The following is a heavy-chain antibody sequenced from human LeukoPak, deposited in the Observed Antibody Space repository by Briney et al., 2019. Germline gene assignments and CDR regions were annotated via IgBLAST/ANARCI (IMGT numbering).Heavy chain of an antibody. CDR3: ASASQLLYSLDY. J-gene: IGHJ4*02. Sequence: ASVKVSCKASGYAFTGYYMHWVRQAPGPGLEWMGWINPNSGGTNYAQKFQGRVTMTRDTSISTAYMELSRLRSDDMAVYYCASASQLLYSLDYWGQGTLVTVSS. V-gene: IGHV1-2*02. CDR2: INPNSGGT. CDR1: GYAFTGYY. D-gene: IGHD2-2*02.